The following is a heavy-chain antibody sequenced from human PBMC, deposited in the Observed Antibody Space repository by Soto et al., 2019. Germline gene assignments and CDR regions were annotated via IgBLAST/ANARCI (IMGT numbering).Heavy chain of an antibody. D-gene: IGHD6-19*01. CDR2: IYYSGNT. Sequence: TSETLSLTCTVSGGSISTYYWSWIRQPPGKGLEWIASIYYSGNTNYNPSLKSRVTISVDTSKNQFSLKLTSVTAADTAVYYCARDISSAWFYSWGQGTLVTVSS. J-gene: IGHJ5*01. V-gene: IGHV4-59*01. CDR1: GGSISTYY. CDR3: ARDISSAWFYS.